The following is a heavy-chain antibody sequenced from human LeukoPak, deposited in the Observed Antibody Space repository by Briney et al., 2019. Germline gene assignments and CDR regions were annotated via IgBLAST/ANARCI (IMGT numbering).Heavy chain of an antibody. J-gene: IGHJ3*02. Sequence: GGSLRLSCAASRFTFSSYWMHWVRQAPGKGLVWVSRINSDGSSTSYADSVKGRFTISRDNAKNTLYLQMNSLRAEDTAVYYCAREHTATAHRAFDIWGQGTMVTVSS. D-gene: IGHD5-18*01. CDR2: INSDGSST. CDR1: RFTFSSYW. V-gene: IGHV3-74*01. CDR3: AREHTATAHRAFDI.